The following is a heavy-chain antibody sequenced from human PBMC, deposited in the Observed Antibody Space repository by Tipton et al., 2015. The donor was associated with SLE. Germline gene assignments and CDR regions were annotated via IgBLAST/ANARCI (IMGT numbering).Heavy chain of an antibody. CDR1: GGSFSGYY. Sequence: TLSLTCAVHGGSFSGYYWSWIRQPPGKGLEWIGYIYYSGSTNYNPSLQSRVTISVDTSKNQFSLKLSSVTAADTAVYYCARENYDILTGSIGFDYWGQGTLVTVSS. V-gene: IGHV4-59*01. CDR2: IYYSGST. CDR3: ARENYDILTGSIGFDY. J-gene: IGHJ4*02. D-gene: IGHD3-9*01.